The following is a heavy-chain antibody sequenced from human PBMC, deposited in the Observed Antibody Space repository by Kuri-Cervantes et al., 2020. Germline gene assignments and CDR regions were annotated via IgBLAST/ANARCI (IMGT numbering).Heavy chain of an antibody. CDR3: ATGDGDYGDPWGY. D-gene: IGHD4-17*01. CDR2: IYYSGST. J-gene: IGHJ4*02. Sequence: ESLKISCTVSGGSISSYYWSWIRQPPGKGLEWIGYIYYSGSTNYNPSLKSRVTISVDTSKNQFSLKLSSVTAADTAVYYCATGDGDYGDPWGYWGQGTLVTVSS. CDR1: GGSISSYY. V-gene: IGHV4-59*12.